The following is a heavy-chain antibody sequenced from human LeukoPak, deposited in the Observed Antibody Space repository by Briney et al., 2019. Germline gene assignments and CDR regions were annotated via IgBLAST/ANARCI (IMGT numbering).Heavy chain of an antibody. CDR3: ARDGGYRGYDADC. V-gene: IGHV3-48*01. Sequence: GGSLRLSCAASGFTFSTYSMKWVRQAPGKGLEWVSYISDSGAMYYADSVRGRFTISRENAQNSLFLQMNSLRAEDTAVYYCARDGGYRGYDADCWGQRTLVTVSS. D-gene: IGHD5-12*01. J-gene: IGHJ4*02. CDR1: GFTFSTYS. CDR2: ISDSGAM.